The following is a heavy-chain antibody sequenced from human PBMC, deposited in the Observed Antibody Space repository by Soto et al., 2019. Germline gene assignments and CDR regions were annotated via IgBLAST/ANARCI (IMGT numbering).Heavy chain of an antibody. CDR1: GFTFSNFA. D-gene: IGHD6-19*01. CDR2: ISGSGGGT. J-gene: IGHJ4*02. Sequence: EMQLLESGGGLVQPGGSLRLSCAVSGFTFSNFAMSWVRQAPGKGLEWVSVISGSGGGTSYADSVKGRFTVSIDNSKNTLFLQMNTLRADDTAVYYCAMDRSYSSDWAVTPFDYWGQGTLVTVSS. CDR3: AMDRSYSSDWAVTPFDY. V-gene: IGHV3-23*01.